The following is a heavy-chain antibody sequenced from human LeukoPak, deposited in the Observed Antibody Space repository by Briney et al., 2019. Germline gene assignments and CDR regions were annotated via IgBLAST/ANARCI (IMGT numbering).Heavy chain of an antibody. D-gene: IGHD3-22*01. Sequence: GASVTVSCKASGYTFTSYDINWVRQAPGQGLEWMGWMNPNSGNTGYAQKFQGRVTMTRNTSISTAYMELSSLRSEDTAVYYCARGHYYDSSGSYAFDIWGQGTMVTVSS. J-gene: IGHJ3*02. CDR1: GYTFTSYD. CDR3: ARGHYYDSSGSYAFDI. V-gene: IGHV1-8*01. CDR2: MNPNSGNT.